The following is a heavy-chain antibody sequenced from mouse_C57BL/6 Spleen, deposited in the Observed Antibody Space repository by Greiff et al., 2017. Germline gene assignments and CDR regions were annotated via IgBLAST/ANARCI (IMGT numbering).Heavy chain of an antibody. Sequence: VQLQQPGAELVKPGASVKLSCKASGYTFTSYWMPWVQQRPGQGLEWIGMIHPNSGSTNYNEKFKSKATLTVDKSASTAYMQLSSLTSEDSAVYYCARRAGYYFDYWGQGTTLTVSS. CDR3: ARRAGYYFDY. J-gene: IGHJ2*01. D-gene: IGHD3-1*01. V-gene: IGHV1-64*01. CDR1: GYTFTSYW. CDR2: IHPNSGST.